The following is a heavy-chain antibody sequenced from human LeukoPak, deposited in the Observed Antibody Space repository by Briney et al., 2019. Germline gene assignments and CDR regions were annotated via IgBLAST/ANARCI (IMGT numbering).Heavy chain of an antibody. Sequence: ASVKVSCKASGYTFTSYDINWVRQATGQGLEWVGWMNPNSGNTGYAQKFQGRVTMTRNTSISTAYMELSSLRSEDTAVYYCARVQLEYYYYGMDVWGQGTTVTVSS. V-gene: IGHV1-8*01. J-gene: IGHJ6*02. CDR1: GYTFTSYD. CDR3: ARVQLEYYYYGMDV. CDR2: MNPNSGNT. D-gene: IGHD6-13*01.